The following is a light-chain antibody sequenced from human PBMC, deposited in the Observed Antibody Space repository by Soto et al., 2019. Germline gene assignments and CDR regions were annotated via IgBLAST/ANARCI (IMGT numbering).Light chain of an antibody. CDR3: GSYRITTAV. Sequence: QSALTQPASVSGSPGQSITISCTGTSSDVGGYNYVSWYQQYPGKAPKLMIYDVTNRPSGVFNRFSGSKSGNTAALTISGLQAEYEADYYCGSYRITTAVFGTGTKLTVL. CDR1: SSDVGGYNY. CDR2: DVT. J-gene: IGLJ1*01. V-gene: IGLV2-14*01.